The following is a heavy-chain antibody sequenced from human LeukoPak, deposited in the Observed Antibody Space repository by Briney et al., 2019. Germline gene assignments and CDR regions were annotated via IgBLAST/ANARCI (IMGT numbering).Heavy chain of an antibody. CDR1: GGSNSTYY. J-gene: IGHJ1*01. D-gene: IGHD6-6*01. CDR2: TYRSGST. CDR3: ARGGAARLHFQN. V-gene: IGHV4-59*01. Sequence: SETLSLTCTVSGGSNSTYYWNWIRQPPGKGLEWIGYTYRSGSTNYNPSLQSRVTISVDTSKNQFSLNLNSVTAADTAVYYCARGGAARLHFQNWGQGTLVTVSS.